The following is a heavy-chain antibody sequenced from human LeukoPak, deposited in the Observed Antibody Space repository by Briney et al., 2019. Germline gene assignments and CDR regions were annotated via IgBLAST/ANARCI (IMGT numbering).Heavy chain of an antibody. CDR3: ARDWNIAVVVAARFDY. CDR2: IKQDGSEK. CDR1: GFTFSSYW. Sequence: GGSLRLSCVASGFTFSSYWMTWVRQAPGKGLEWVANIKQDGSEKYYVDSVEGRFTISRDNAKNSLYLQMNSLRAEDTAVYYCARDWNIAVVVAARFDYWGQGTLVTVSS. D-gene: IGHD2-15*01. J-gene: IGHJ4*02. V-gene: IGHV3-7*01.